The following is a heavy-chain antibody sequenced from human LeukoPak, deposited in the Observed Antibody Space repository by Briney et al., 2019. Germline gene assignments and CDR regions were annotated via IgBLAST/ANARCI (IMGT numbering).Heavy chain of an antibody. CDR1: GFTFSSYW. CDR2: IKSDGSET. CDR3: ASDRVFYGLDV. J-gene: IGHJ6*02. Sequence: GGSLRLSCAASGFTFSSYWMHWVRQAPGKGLMWVSRIKSDGSETSYADSVKGRFTISRDNARNTSYLQMNSLRPEDTAIYYCASDRVFYGLDVWGQGTTVTVSS. V-gene: IGHV3-74*01.